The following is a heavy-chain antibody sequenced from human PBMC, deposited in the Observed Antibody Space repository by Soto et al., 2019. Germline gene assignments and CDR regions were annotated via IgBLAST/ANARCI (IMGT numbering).Heavy chain of an antibody. Sequence: PGGSLRLSCAASGFTFSSYAMHWVRQAPGKGLEWVAVISYDGSNKYYADSVKGRFTISRDNSKNTLYLQMNSLRAEDTAVYYCARETNDYSNYGGVFEANYYYYGMDVWGQGTTVTVSS. CDR2: ISYDGSNK. V-gene: IGHV3-30-3*01. CDR3: ARETNDYSNYGGVFEANYYYYGMDV. CDR1: GFTFSSYA. J-gene: IGHJ6*02. D-gene: IGHD4-4*01.